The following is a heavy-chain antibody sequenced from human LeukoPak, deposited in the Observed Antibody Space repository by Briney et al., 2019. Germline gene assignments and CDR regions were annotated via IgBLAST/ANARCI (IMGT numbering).Heavy chain of an antibody. CDR3: ARRSSSWYGWFDP. D-gene: IGHD6-13*01. V-gene: IGHV3-7*01. J-gene: IGHJ5*02. CDR2: IKKDGSEK. Sequence: PGGSLRLSCAASGFTFSSYWMSWVRQAPGKGLEWVANIKKDGSEKYYVDSVKGRFTISRDNAKNSLYLQMNSLRAEDTAVYYCARRSSSWYGWFDPWGQGTLVTVSS. CDR1: GFTFSSYW.